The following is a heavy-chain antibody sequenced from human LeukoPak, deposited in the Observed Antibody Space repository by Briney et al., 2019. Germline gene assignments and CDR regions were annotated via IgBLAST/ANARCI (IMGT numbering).Heavy chain of an antibody. D-gene: IGHD2-2*01. Sequence: GGSLRLSCAASGFTFSSYGIHWVRQAPGKGLEWVAVISYDGSNKYYADSVKGRFTISRDNAKNSLYLQMNSLRAEDTAVYYCARDSFVVVVPAAPGSDAFDIWGQGTIVTVSS. CDR3: ARDSFVVVVPAAPGSDAFDI. CDR2: ISYDGSNK. V-gene: IGHV3-30*03. CDR1: GFTFSSYG. J-gene: IGHJ3*02.